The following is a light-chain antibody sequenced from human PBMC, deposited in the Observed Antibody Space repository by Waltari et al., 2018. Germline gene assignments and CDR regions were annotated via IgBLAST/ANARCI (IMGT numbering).Light chain of an antibody. J-gene: IGKJ4*01. V-gene: IGKV1-39*01. CDR1: HNIGKN. CDR2: AAS. CDR3: QQGYSVPLT. Sequence: DIQMTQSPSSLSASVGDRFTITCRASHNIGKNLNWSQQKPGKAPRFLMYAASNLQSGVPSRFSGTGSGREFTLTITSVQPEDLATYYCQQGYSVPLTFGGGTRVEIK.